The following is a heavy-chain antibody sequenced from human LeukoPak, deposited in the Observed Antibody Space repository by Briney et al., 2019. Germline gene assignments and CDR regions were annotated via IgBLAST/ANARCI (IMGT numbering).Heavy chain of an antibody. CDR2: IYYSGST. V-gene: IGHV4-59*11. CDR1: GGSISSHN. D-gene: IGHD3-22*01. J-gene: IGHJ3*02. CDR3: ARDYYASRGDAFDM. Sequence: SETLSLTCTVSGGSISSHNWSWIRQPPRKGLEWIVDIYYSGSTNYNPSLKSRVTMSVDMSKNQSSLNLRSVTAADTAVYYCARDYYASRGDAFDMWGQGTMVTVSS.